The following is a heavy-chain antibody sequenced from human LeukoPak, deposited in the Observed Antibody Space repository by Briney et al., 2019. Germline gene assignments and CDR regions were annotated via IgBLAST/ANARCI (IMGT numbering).Heavy chain of an antibody. V-gene: IGHV3-23*01. D-gene: IGHD6-19*01. Sequence: QPGGSLRLSCAASGFTFNSYAMTWVRRAPGKGLEWVSAISGSGGDTEYADSVKGRFTISRDNSKNTLYLQMNSLRAEDTAVYYCAKDARRSSGWWFFDHWGQGTLVTVSS. CDR2: ISGSGGDT. J-gene: IGHJ4*02. CDR1: GFTFNSYA. CDR3: AKDARRSSGWWFFDH.